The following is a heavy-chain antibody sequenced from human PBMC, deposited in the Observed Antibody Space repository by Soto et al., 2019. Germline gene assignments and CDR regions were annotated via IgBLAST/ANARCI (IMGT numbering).Heavy chain of an antibody. CDR2: IANDGSYA. Sequence: QVQLVESGGGVVQPGRSLRLSCAASGFTFGNFGMHWVRQAPGKGLEWVADIANDGSYAYYADSVKGRFTVSRDNSKNTLWLLMNSLRAEDTAVYYCARGCSGGTNCFYFDFWGQGILVTVSS. V-gene: IGHV3-30*03. CDR3: ARGCSGGTNCFYFDF. CDR1: GFTFGNFG. D-gene: IGHD1-7*01. J-gene: IGHJ4*02.